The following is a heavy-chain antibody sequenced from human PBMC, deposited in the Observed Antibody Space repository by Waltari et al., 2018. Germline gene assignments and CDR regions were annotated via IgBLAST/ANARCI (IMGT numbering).Heavy chain of an antibody. J-gene: IGHJ6*02. CDR2: ISGSGGST. Sequence: EVQLLESGGGLVQPGGSLRLSCAASGFTFSSYAMRWVRQAPGKGLEWVSAISGSGGSTYYADSVKGRFTISRDNSKNTLYLQMNSLRAEDTAVYYCAKDIAARPIQYYYYGMDVWGQGTTVTVSS. D-gene: IGHD6-6*01. CDR3: AKDIAARPIQYYYYGMDV. CDR1: GFTFSSYA. V-gene: IGHV3-23*01.